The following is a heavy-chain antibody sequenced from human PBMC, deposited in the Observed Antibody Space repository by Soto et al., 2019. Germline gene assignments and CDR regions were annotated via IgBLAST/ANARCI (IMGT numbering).Heavy chain of an antibody. Sequence: SVKVSCKASGGTFSSYAISWVRQAPGQGLEWMGGIIPIFGTANYAQKFQGRVTITADESTSTVYMELSSLRSDDTAVYYCARFDHNWFDPWGQGTLVTVSS. J-gene: IGHJ5*02. V-gene: IGHV1-69*13. CDR2: IIPIFGTA. CDR1: GGTFSSYA. CDR3: ARFDHNWFDP.